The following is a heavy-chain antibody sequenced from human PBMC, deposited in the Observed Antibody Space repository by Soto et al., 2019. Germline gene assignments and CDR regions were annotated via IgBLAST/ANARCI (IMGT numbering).Heavy chain of an antibody. Sequence: GGSLRLSCAASGFTFSGSAMHWVRQAAGKVLEWVGRIRSKANSYATAYGASVKGRFTISRDDSKNTAYLQMNSLKTEDTAVYYCIGYCRTTSCYASYFDYWGQGTVVTVSS. D-gene: IGHD2-2*03. CDR3: IGYCRTTSCYASYFDY. CDR2: IRSKANSYAT. CDR1: GFTFSGSA. J-gene: IGHJ4*02. V-gene: IGHV3-73*01.